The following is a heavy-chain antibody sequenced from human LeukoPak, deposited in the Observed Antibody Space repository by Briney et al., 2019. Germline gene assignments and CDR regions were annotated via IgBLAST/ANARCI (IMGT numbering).Heavy chain of an antibody. J-gene: IGHJ4*02. CDR1: GYTFTNYG. CDR3: ARDSSGYPRDASDY. D-gene: IGHD3-22*01. Sequence: GASVKVSCKASGYTFTNYGINWVRQAPGQGLEWMGWISAYNGNTNYAQKVQGRVTMTSDTSTSTADMELRSLRSDDTAVYYCARDSSGYPRDASDYWGQGTLVTVSS. V-gene: IGHV1-18*01. CDR2: ISAYNGNT.